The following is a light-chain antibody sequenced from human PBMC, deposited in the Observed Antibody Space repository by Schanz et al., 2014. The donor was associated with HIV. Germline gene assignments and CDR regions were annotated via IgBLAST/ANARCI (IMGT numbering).Light chain of an antibody. V-gene: IGKV3-15*01. J-gene: IGKJ1*01. CDR2: GVS. CDR1: QSVSTN. Sequence: ETVMTQSPATLSVSPGERASLSCRASQSVSTNLAWYQQKPGQAPRLLIYGVSTRATGIPARFSGSGSGTEFTLTISRLEPEDFAVYYCQQYGSSPPWTFGQGTKVEIK. CDR3: QQYGSSPPWT.